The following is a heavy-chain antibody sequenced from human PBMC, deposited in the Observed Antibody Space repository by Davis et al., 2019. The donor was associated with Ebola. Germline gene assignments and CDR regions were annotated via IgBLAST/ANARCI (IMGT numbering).Heavy chain of an antibody. J-gene: IGHJ4*02. CDR2: IPYGGSNK. D-gene: IGHD3-10*01. CDR3: AKDRRMYFDSGSLIDY. CDR1: GFTFSTSG. Sequence: GESLKISCAASGFTFSTSGMHWVRQAPGQGLEWVAVIPYGGSNKNYADSVKGRFTISRDNSKNTLHLQMNSLRTEDTAVYYCAKDRRMYFDSGSLIDYWGQGTLVTVSS. V-gene: IGHV3-30*18.